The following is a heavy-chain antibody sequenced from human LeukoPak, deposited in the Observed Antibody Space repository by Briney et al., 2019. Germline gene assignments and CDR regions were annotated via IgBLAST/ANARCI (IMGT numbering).Heavy chain of an antibody. Sequence: EASVKVSCKASGYTFTSYYMHWVRQAPGQGLEWMGIINPSGGSTSYAQKFQGRVTMTRDTSTSTVYMELSSLRSEDTAVYYCACATTLAAAGDRYYYYYGMDVWGQGTTVTVSS. D-gene: IGHD6-13*01. CDR3: ACATTLAAAGDRYYYYYGMDV. V-gene: IGHV1-46*01. CDR1: GYTFTSYY. CDR2: INPSGGST. J-gene: IGHJ6*02.